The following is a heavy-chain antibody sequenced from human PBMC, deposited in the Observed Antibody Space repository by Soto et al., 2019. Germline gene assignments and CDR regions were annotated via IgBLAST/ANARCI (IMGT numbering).Heavy chain of an antibody. Sequence: SETLSLTCTVSGGSISSYYWSWIRQPPGKGLEWIGYIYYSGSTNYNPSLKSRVTISVDTSKNQFSLKLSSVTAADTAVYYCAITNYDFWSGAQHWGQGTLVTVSS. J-gene: IGHJ4*02. CDR1: GGSISSYY. D-gene: IGHD3-3*01. CDR2: IYYSGST. V-gene: IGHV4-59*08. CDR3: AITNYDFWSGAQH.